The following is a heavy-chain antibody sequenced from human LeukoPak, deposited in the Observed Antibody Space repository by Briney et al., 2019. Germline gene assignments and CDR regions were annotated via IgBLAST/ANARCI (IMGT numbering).Heavy chain of an antibody. J-gene: IGHJ4*02. CDR1: GYTFTGYY. V-gene: IGHV1-2*02. Sequence: ASVKVSCKASGYTFTGYYMHWVRQAPGQGLEWMGWINPNSGGTNYAQKFQGRVTMTRDTSISTAYMELSRLRSDDTAVYYCARDREAAAGPDYWGQGTLVTVSS. CDR2: INPNSGGT. CDR3: ARDREAAAGPDY. D-gene: IGHD6-13*01.